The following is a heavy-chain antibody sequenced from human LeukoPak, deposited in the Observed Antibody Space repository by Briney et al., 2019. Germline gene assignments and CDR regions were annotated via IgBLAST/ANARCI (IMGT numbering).Heavy chain of an antibody. CDR3: ARGGSGILTGYLIDY. J-gene: IGHJ4*02. V-gene: IGHV3-21*01. Sequence: GGSLRLSCAASGFTFSSYSMNWVRQAPGKGLEWVSSISSSSSYIYYADSVKGRFTISRDNAKNSLYLQMNSLRAEDTAVYYCARGGSGILTGYLIDYWGQGTLVTVSS. CDR1: GFTFSSYS. D-gene: IGHD3-9*01. CDR2: ISSSSSYI.